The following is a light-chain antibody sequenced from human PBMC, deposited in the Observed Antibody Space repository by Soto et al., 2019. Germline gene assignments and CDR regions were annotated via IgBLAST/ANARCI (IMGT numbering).Light chain of an antibody. CDR2: EDD. J-gene: IGLJ3*02. CDR3: QSYGGASV. CDR1: SGSIVSNY. Sequence: NFMLTQPHSVSESPGKTVTISCTRTSGSIVSNYIHWYQLRPGGAPTTVIYEDDDRPSGVPDRFSGSIDTSSNSASLTISVLRSEDEANYYCQSYGGASVFGGGTKLTVL. V-gene: IGLV6-57*03.